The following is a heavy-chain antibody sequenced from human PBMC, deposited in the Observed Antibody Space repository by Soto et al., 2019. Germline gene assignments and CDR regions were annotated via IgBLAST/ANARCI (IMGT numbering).Heavy chain of an antibody. V-gene: IGHV4-30-4*01. CDR3: AREGYCSSTSCYRLGWFDP. Sequence: TLSLTCTVSGGSISSGDYYWSWIRQPPGKGLEWIGYIYYSGSTYYNPSLKSRVTISVDTSKNQFSLKLSSVTAADTAVYYCAREGYCSSTSCYRLGWFDPWGQGTLVTVSS. CDR1: GGSISSGDYY. J-gene: IGHJ5*02. CDR2: IYYSGST. D-gene: IGHD2-2*01.